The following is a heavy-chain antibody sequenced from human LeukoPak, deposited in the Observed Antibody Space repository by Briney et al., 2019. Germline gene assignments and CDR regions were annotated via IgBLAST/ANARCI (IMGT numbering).Heavy chain of an antibody. V-gene: IGHV3-7*01. CDR1: RFTFSSSA. CDR3: ARRYFDY. CDR2: IKQDGSEK. Sequence: GGSLRLSCAASRFTFSSSAMSWVRQAPGKGLEWVANIKQDGSEKYYVDSVKGRFTISRDNAKNSLYLQMNSLRAEDTAVYYCARRYFDYWGQGTLVTVSS. J-gene: IGHJ4*02.